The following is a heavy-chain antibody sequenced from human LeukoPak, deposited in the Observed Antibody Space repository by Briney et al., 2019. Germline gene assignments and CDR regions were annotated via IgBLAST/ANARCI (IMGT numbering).Heavy chain of an antibody. V-gene: IGHV3-23*01. CDR3: AKDTGHCSGGSCLGGVSMDV. CDR1: GFTFSSYA. J-gene: IGHJ6*03. CDR2: ISGSGGST. Sequence: GGSLRLSCAASGFTFSSYAMSWVRQAPGKWLEWVSAISGSGGSTYYADSVKGRFTISRDNSKNTLYLQMNSLRAEDTAVYYCAKDTGHCSGGSCLGGVSMDVWGKGTTVTVSS. D-gene: IGHD2-15*01.